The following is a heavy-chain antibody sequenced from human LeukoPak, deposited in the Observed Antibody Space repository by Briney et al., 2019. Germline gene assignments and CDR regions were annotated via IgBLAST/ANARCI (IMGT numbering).Heavy chain of an antibody. D-gene: IGHD5-24*01. CDR1: GGSLSSGSYY. V-gene: IGHV4-61*01. CDR3: ARVHRKKWLQLNYFDY. CDR2: IYYSGST. J-gene: IGHJ4*02. Sequence: SETLPLTCTVSGGSLSSGSYYWSWIRQPPGKGLEWIGYIYYSGSTNYNPSLKSRVTISVDTSKNQFSLKLSSVTAADTAVYYCARVHRKKWLQLNYFDYWGQGTLVTVSS.